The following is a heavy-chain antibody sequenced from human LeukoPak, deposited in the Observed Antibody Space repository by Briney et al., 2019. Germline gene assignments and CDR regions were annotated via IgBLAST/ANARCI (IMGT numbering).Heavy chain of an antibody. V-gene: IGHV4-34*01. CDR1: GGSFSGYY. J-gene: IGHJ4*02. Sequence: SETLSLTCAVYGGSFSGYYWSWIRQPPGKGLEWIGEINHSGSTNYNPSLKSRVTISVDTSKNQFSLKLSSVTAADTAVYYCALWIQLWQTLEDYWGQGTLVTVSS. CDR2: INHSGST. CDR3: ALWIQLWQTLEDY. D-gene: IGHD5-18*01.